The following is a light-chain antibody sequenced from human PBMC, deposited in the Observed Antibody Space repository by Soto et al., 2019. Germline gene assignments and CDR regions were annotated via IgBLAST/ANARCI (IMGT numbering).Light chain of an antibody. CDR3: QQYGSSCT. J-gene: IGKJ1*01. CDR2: GAS. CDR1: QSVSNNY. V-gene: IGKV3-20*01. Sequence: EIVLTQSPGTLSLSPGERATLSCRASQSVSNNYLAWYQQKPGQAPSLLIYGASNMPTGIPDRVSGSGSGTDFTLTISRLEPEDFAVYYCQQYGSSCTFGQGTKVDIK.